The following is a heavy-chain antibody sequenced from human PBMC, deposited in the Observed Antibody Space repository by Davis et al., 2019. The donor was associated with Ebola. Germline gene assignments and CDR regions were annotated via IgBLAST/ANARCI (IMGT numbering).Heavy chain of an antibody. CDR3: ARDSLTTVTTYYYYGMDV. CDR2: IYSGGST. D-gene: IGHD4-17*01. V-gene: IGHV3-53*01. J-gene: IGHJ6*02. Sequence: SLNISCAASGFIVSSNYMSCVRQAPGKGLEWVSVIYSGGSTYYADSVKGRFTISRDNSKNTLYLQMNSLRAEDTAVYYCARDSLTTVTTYYYYGMDVWGQGTTVTVSS. CDR1: GFIVSSNY.